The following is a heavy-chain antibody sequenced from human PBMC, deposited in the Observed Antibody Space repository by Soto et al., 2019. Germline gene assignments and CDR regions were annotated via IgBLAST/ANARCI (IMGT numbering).Heavy chain of an antibody. Sequence: QVQLVQSGAEVKKPGASVKVSCKASGFTFITYGFTWVRQAPGQGLEWMGWISAYNGDTHHAQKVQGRVTMTTDTSTSTAYMELRSLTSDDTAVYYCARKAMGAPVDQLGQGTLVIVSS. J-gene: IGHJ4*02. CDR3: ARKAMGAPVDQ. V-gene: IGHV1-18*01. CDR2: ISAYNGDT. CDR1: GFTFITYG. D-gene: IGHD5-18*01.